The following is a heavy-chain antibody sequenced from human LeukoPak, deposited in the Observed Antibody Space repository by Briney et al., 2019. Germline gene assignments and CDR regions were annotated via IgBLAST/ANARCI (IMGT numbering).Heavy chain of an antibody. CDR2: INPSGGST. J-gene: IGHJ4*02. CDR3: ARDLYGGTSATFDY. CDR1: GYTFTSYY. D-gene: IGHD4-23*01. Sequence: ASVKVSCKASGYTFTSYYMHWVRQAPGQGLESMGIINPSGGSTTYAQKFQGRVTMTSDTSISTAYMELSRLRSDNTAVYYCARDLYGGTSATFDYWGQGTLVTVSS. V-gene: IGHV1-46*01.